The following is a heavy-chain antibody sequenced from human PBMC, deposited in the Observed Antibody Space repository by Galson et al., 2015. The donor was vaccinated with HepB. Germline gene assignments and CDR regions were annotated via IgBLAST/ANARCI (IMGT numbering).Heavy chain of an antibody. CDR2: ISYDGSNK. CDR3: ARVGPKQWLVYDYFVY. Sequence: SLRLSCAASGFTFSSYAMQWVRQAPGKGLEWVAVISYDGSNKYYADSVKGRFPISRYNSKNTLYLQMNSLRAEVTAVYYCARVGPKQWLVYDYFVYWVQGTLFTVSS. J-gene: IGHJ4*02. D-gene: IGHD6-19*01. V-gene: IGHV3-30*04. CDR1: GFTFSSYA.